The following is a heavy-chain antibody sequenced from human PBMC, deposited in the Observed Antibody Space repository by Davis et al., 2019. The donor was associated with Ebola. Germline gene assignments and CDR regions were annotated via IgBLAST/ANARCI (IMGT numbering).Heavy chain of an antibody. CDR2: ILPNGGGT. CDR3: ARLSDDGSGYIDY. J-gene: IGHJ4*02. V-gene: IGHV3-43*02. Sequence: GESLKISCAASGFTFDNSAMHWVRQVPGKGLEWVSLILPNGGGTYYADSVKGRFTVSRDNNKKSLFLQMNSLRAEDTAVYYCARLSDDGSGYIDYWGQGTLVTVSS. CDR1: GFTFDNSA. D-gene: IGHD3-22*01.